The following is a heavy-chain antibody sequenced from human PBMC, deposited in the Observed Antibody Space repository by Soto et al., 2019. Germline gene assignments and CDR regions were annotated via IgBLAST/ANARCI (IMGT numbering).Heavy chain of an antibody. CDR3: ARGGGYCSGGSCPEDWFDP. Sequence: QVPLVQSGAEVKKPRASVKVSCKASGYTFTSYGISWVRQAPGQGLEWMGWISAYNGNTNYAQKLQGRVTMTTDTSTSTAYMELRSLRSDDTAVYYCARGGGYCSGGSCPEDWFDPWGQGTLVTVSS. V-gene: IGHV1-18*01. CDR1: GYTFTSYG. CDR2: ISAYNGNT. D-gene: IGHD2-15*01. J-gene: IGHJ5*02.